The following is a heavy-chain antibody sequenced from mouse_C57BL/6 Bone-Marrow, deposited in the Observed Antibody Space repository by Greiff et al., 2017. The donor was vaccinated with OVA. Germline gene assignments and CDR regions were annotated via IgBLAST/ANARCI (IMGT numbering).Heavy chain of an antibody. V-gene: IGHV1-26*01. CDR1: GYTFTDYY. CDR3: ARLYHYFDY. CDR2: INPNNGGT. D-gene: IGHD5-1-1*01. Sequence: EVQLQQSGPELVKPGASVKISCKASGYTFTDYYMNWVKQSHGKSLEWIGDINPNNGGTSYNQKFKGKATLTVDKSSSTAYMELRSLTSEDSAVYYCARLYHYFDYWGQGTTLTVSS. J-gene: IGHJ2*01.